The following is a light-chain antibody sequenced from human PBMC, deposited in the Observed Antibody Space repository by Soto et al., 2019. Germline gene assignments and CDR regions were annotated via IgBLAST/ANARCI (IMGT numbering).Light chain of an antibody. V-gene: IGKV3-20*01. CDR1: QSVNSSY. CDR2: GAS. CDR3: QQYGSSPPWT. Sequence: EIVLTQSPGTLSLSPGEIATLSCRASQSVNSSYLAWYQQKPGQAPRLLIYGASSRATGIPDRFSGSGSGTDFTLTISRLEPEDFAVYYCQQYGSSPPWTFGQGTKVEIK. J-gene: IGKJ1*01.